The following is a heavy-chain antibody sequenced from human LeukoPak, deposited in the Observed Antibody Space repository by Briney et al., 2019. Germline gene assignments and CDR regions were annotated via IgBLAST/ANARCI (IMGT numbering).Heavy chain of an antibody. Sequence: TGGSLRLSCEGSAFIFSGHWMNWVRQAPGKGLEWVSVISGSGGTTYYADSVKGRFTISRDSSKNTLYLQMNSLRAEDTAVYYCAKVSGGGLYYDGMDVWGQGTTVTVSS. V-gene: IGHV3-23*01. J-gene: IGHJ6*02. CDR1: AFIFSGHW. CDR2: ISGSGGTT. CDR3: AKVSGGGLYYDGMDV. D-gene: IGHD1-14*01.